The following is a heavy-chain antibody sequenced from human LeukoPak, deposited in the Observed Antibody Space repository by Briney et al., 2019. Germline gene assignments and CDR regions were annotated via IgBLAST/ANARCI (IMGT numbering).Heavy chain of an antibody. V-gene: IGHV3-21*01. Sequence: PGGSLRLSCAASGFIFKNYGMHWVRQAPGKGLEWVSSISSSSSYIYYADSVKGRFTISRDNAKNSLYLQMNSLRAEDTAVYYCARNDWVDYWGQGTLVTVSS. D-gene: IGHD3-9*01. CDR1: GFIFKNYG. CDR2: ISSSSSYI. CDR3: ARNDWVDY. J-gene: IGHJ4*02.